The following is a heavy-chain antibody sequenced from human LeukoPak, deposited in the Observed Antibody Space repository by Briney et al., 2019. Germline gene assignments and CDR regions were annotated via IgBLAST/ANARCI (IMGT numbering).Heavy chain of an antibody. D-gene: IGHD1-26*01. J-gene: IGHJ4*02. V-gene: IGHV3-30*19. CDR2: TSYDGGKS. Sequence: PGRSLRLSCEASEFIFSSYGMHWVRQAPGKGLEWVAVTSYDGGKSYYADSVKGRFTISRDKSKNMLYLQMNSLGAADTAMYYCARPLTLYSGSYFPFLDYWGQGTLVTVSS. CDR1: EFIFSSYG. CDR3: ARPLTLYSGSYFPFLDY.